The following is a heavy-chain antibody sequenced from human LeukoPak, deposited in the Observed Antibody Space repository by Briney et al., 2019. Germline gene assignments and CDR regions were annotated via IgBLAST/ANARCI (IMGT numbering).Heavy chain of an antibody. CDR1: GFTVSSNY. CDR2: IYSGGST. V-gene: IGHV3-66*01. J-gene: IGHJ4*02. Sequence: QPGGSLRLSCAASGFTVSSNYMSWVRQAPGKGLEWVSVIYSGGSTYYADSVKGRFTISRDNSKNTLYLQMNSLRAEDTAVYNCARGEGLGDYSLDYWGQGTLVTVSS. D-gene: IGHD4-17*01. CDR3: ARGEGLGDYSLDY.